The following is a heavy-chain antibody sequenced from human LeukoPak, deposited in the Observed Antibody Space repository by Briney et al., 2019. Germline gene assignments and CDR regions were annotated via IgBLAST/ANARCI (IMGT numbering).Heavy chain of an antibody. CDR2: IKHSGST. V-gene: IGHV4-34*01. J-gene: IGHJ5*02. D-gene: IGHD3-22*01. CDR1: GGSFSGYY. CDR3: ATSPRGIYYDTNFNWFDP. Sequence: PSETLSLTCAVYGGSFSGYYWSWIRQPPGKGLEWIGEIKHSGSTNYNPSLKSRVTISVDTSKNQFSLKLSSVTAADTAVYYCATSPRGIYYDTNFNWFDPWGQGTLVTVSS.